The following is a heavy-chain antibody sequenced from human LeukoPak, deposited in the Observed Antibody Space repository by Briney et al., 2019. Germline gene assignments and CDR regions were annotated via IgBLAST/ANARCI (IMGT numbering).Heavy chain of an antibody. V-gene: IGHV4-30-4*01. CDR2: IYYSGST. CDR1: GGSISSGDSY. D-gene: IGHD1-26*01. J-gene: IGHJ4*02. Sequence: SQTLSLTWTVAGGSISSGDSYWSWIRQPPGKGLEWIGYIYYSGSTYYNSSLKSRLTISVDTSKNQFSLKVSSVTAADTAVYFLSRAGGTWYYYDYWGQGTLVTVSS. CDR3: SRAGGTWYYYDY.